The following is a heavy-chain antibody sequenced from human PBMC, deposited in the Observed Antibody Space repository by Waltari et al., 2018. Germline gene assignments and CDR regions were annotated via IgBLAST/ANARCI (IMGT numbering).Heavy chain of an antibody. CDR1: GFTFDDYA. CDR2: ISWNSGSI. CDR3: AKARDMVRGFDY. D-gene: IGHD3-10*01. V-gene: IGHV3-9*01. Sequence: EVQLVESWGGLVQPGRSLRLSCAASGFTFDDYAMHWVRQAPGKGLEWVSGISWNSGSIGYADSVKGRFTISRDNAKNSLYLQMNSLRAEDTALYYCAKARDMVRGFDYWGQGTLVTVSS. J-gene: IGHJ4*02.